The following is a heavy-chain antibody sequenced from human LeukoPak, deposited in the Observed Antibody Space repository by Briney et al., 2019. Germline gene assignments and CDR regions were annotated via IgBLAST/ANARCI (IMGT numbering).Heavy chain of an antibody. CDR3: ARDLYSSSSRSFDP. D-gene: IGHD6-6*01. J-gene: IGHJ5*02. V-gene: IGHV4-39*07. Sequence: PSETLSLTCTVSGGSISSSKYYWGWIRQPPGKGLEWIGTIFNSGSTHYNPSLKSRVIISVDTSKNQFSLKLSSVTAADTAVYYCARDLYSSSSRSFDPWGQGTLVTVSS. CDR2: IFNSGST. CDR1: GGSISSSKYY.